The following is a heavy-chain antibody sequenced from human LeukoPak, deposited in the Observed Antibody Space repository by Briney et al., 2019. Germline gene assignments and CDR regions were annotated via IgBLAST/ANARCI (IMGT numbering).Heavy chain of an antibody. CDR3: ARMGYCSGGSCYSPLNYYYYYYGMDV. Sequence: PSETLSLTCAVYGGSFSGYYWSWIRQPPGKGLEWIGEINHSGSTNYNPSLKSRVTISVDTSKNQFSLKLSSVTAADTAVYYCARMGYCSGGSCYSPLNYYYYYYGMDVWGQGTTVTVSS. CDR2: INHSGST. J-gene: IGHJ6*02. CDR1: GGSFSGYY. D-gene: IGHD2-15*01. V-gene: IGHV4-34*01.